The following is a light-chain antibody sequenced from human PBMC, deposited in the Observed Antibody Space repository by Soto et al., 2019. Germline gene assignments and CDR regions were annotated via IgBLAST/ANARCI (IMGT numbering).Light chain of an antibody. V-gene: IGLV2-23*02. Sequence: QSVLTQPASGSGSPGQSITISCTGTSSDVGSYNLVSWYQQYPGKAPKLMIYEVSKRPSGVSNRFSGSKSGNTASLTISGLQAEDEADYYCCSYAGSSTFHVFGTGTKLTVL. CDR1: SSDVGSYNL. CDR3: CSYAGSSTFHV. CDR2: EVS. J-gene: IGLJ1*01.